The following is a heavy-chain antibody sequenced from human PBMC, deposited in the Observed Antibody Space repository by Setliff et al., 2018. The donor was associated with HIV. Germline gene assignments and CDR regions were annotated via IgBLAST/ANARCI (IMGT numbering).Heavy chain of an antibody. V-gene: IGHV4-34*01. CDR3: ARGTERQWLTDYYYYGMDV. CDR2: INHSGRT. CDR1: GGSFSGYC. J-gene: IGHJ6*02. Sequence: PSETLSLTCAVYGGSFSGYCWSWIRQPPGKGLEWIGEINHSGRTKYNPSLKSRVTISLDTSKNQFSLKLSSVTAADTAVYDCARGTERQWLTDYYYYGMDVWGQGTTVTVSS. D-gene: IGHD6-19*01.